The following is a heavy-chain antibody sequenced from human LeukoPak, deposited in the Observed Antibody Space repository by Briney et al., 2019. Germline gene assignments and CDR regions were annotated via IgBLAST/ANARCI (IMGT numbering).Heavy chain of an antibody. CDR2: ISGSGGST. D-gene: IGHD3-10*01. J-gene: IGHJ3*02. CDR1: GFTFSSYA. CDR3: AKLRRITMVRGVNSGPFDI. V-gene: IGHV3-23*01. Sequence: PGGSLRLSCAASGFTFSSYAMSWVRQAPGKGLEWVSAISGSGGSTYYADSVKGRFTISRDNSKNTLYLQMNSLRAEDTAVYYCAKLRRITMVRGVNSGPFDIWGQGTMVTLSS.